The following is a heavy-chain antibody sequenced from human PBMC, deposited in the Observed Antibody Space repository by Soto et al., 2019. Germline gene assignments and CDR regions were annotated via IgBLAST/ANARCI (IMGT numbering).Heavy chain of an antibody. CDR3: ARGLRWTRTFDF. CDR2: LSYSGST. V-gene: IGHV4-39*01. J-gene: IGHJ4*02. CDR1: GGYITGSSFS. D-gene: IGHD3-16*01. Sequence: QRQLRASGPGLVKPSETLSLTCSVSGGYITGSSFSWGWIRQSPATGLQWIGSLSYSGSTYYNPSLKGRVAISADTSKNAFSLELKLMTAADTATYFCARGLRWTRTFDFWGRGTLVTVS.